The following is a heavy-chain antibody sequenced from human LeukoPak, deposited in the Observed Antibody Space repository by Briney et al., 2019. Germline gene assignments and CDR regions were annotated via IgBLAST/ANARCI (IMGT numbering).Heavy chain of an antibody. D-gene: IGHD3-3*01. CDR1: GGSFSGYY. Sequence: PSETLSLTCAVYGGSFSGYYWSWIRQPPGKGLELSGEINHSGSTNYNPSLKSRVTISVDTSKNQFSLKLSSVTAADTAVYYCARVRYDFWSGYTNWFDPWGQGTLVTVSS. CDR2: INHSGST. CDR3: ARVRYDFWSGYTNWFDP. J-gene: IGHJ5*02. V-gene: IGHV4-34*01.